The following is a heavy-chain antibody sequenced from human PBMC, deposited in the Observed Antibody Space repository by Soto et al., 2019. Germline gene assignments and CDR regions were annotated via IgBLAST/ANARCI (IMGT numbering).Heavy chain of an antibody. CDR1: VVTCGGYG. CDR2: ILYEGSNK. V-gene: IGHV3-30-3*01. CDR3: AREVGNAGSVWQNWFAP. J-gene: IGHJ5*02. Sequence: AGGSLRVSLGAPVVTCGGYGGHWVRPAPGKGVGWGGSILYEGSNKYYADSLKGRFTIFRDNSKNTLYLQMNSLRAEDTAVFYCAREVGNAGSVWQNWFAPWGQGTLVPVSS.